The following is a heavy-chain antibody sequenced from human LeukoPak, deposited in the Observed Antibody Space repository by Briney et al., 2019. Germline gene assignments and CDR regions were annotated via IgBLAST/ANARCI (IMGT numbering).Heavy chain of an antibody. D-gene: IGHD3-16*01. CDR2: ISESSSHT. CDR3: ARDRAVKARIGGMDV. Sequence: GGSLRLSCAASGFTFGSYSMNWVRQAPGKGLEWVSYISESSSHTYYVDSVKGRFTISRDNAKNSLYLQMSSLRAEDTGIYYCARDRAVKARIGGMDVWGQGTTVIVSS. V-gene: IGHV3-21*06. J-gene: IGHJ6*02. CDR1: GFTFGSYS.